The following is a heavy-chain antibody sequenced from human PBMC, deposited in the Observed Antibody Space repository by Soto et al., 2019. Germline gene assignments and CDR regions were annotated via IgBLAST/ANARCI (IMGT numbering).Heavy chain of an antibody. D-gene: IGHD3-10*01. CDR1: GGSISSSNW. CDR2: IYHSGST. J-gene: IGHJ5*02. V-gene: IGHV4-4*02. CDR3: ARDGEYGSGSFWFDP. Sequence: QVQLQESGPGLVKPSGTLSLTCAVSGGSISSSNWWSWVRQPPGKGLEWIGEIYHSGSTNYNPSLQRRVTISVHKSKHQFSLKLSSVTAADTAVYYCARDGEYGSGSFWFDPWGQGTLVTVSS.